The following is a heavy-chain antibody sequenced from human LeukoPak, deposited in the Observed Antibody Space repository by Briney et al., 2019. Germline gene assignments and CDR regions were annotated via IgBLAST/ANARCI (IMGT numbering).Heavy chain of an antibody. Sequence: GGSLRLSCAASGFTFDDYGMSWVRQAPGKGLEWVSGLNWNGDSTGYADSVKGRFTISRDNAKNFLYLQMNSLRAEDTALYHCARATPLARGGGSCCDAFDIWGQGTMVTVSS. CDR1: GFTFDDYG. CDR2: LNWNGDST. J-gene: IGHJ3*02. D-gene: IGHD2-15*01. CDR3: ARATPLARGGGSCCDAFDI. V-gene: IGHV3-20*01.